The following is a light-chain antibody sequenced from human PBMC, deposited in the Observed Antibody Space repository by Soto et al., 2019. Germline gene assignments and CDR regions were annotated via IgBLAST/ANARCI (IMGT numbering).Light chain of an antibody. CDR1: SSDVGGYNY. V-gene: IGLV2-14*01. CDR2: DVT. CDR3: SSFSRSTPLV. Sequence: QSALTQPASVSGSPGQSITISCTGTSSDVGGYNYVSWYQQHPGKAPKLMIYDVTLRPSGVSNRFSGSKSGNTASLTISGLQAEDEADFYCSSFSRSTPLVFGTGTKLTVL. J-gene: IGLJ1*01.